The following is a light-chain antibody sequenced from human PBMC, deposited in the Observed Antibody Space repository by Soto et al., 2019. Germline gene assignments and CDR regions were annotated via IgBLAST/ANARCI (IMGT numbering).Light chain of an antibody. Sequence: QSALTQPASVSGSPGQSITISCTGTSSDVGGYNYVSWYQQHPGKAPKLMIYDVSNRPSGVSNRFSGSKSGNTASLTISGLQAEDEADYYCSSYTSSSTYEVFGGGTKLTVI. V-gene: IGLV2-14*01. CDR1: SSDVGGYNY. CDR3: SSYTSSSTYEV. J-gene: IGLJ2*01. CDR2: DVS.